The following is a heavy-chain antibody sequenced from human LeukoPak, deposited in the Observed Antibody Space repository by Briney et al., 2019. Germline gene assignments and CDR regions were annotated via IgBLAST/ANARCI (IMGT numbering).Heavy chain of an antibody. CDR3: ARGGARITMIVVAMELDY. V-gene: IGHV4-34*01. CDR1: GGSFSGYH. CDR2: INHNGST. Sequence: SETLSLTCAGCGGSFSGYHWSWIRQPPGKGLEGIGEINHNGSTNYNPSLKSRVTISVDTAKNPFSLKLSSVTAADTAVYYCARGGARITMIVVAMELDYWGQGNLVTVSS. J-gene: IGHJ4*02. D-gene: IGHD3-22*01.